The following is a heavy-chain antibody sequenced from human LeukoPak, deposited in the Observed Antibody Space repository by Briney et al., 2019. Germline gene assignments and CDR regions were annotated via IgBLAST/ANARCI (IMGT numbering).Heavy chain of an antibody. CDR2: IIPIFGTA. D-gene: IGHD5-18*01. CDR1: GGTFSSYA. CDR3: AWSGYSYVKIGDY. J-gene: IGHJ4*02. V-gene: IGHV1-69*01. Sequence: GASVKVSCKASGGTFSSYAISWVRQAPGQGLEWMGGIIPIFGTANYAQKFQGRVTITADESTSTAYMELSSLRSEDTAVYYCAWSGYSYVKIGDYWGQGTLVTVSS.